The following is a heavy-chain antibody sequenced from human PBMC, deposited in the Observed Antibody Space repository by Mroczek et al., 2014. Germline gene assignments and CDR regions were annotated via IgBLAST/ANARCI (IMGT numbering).Heavy chain of an antibody. D-gene: IGHD3-16*02. CDR2: MNPNSGNT. CDR3: ARGTTYDYVWGSYRSFD. J-gene: IGHJ4*02. V-gene: IGHV1-8*01. CDR1: GYTFTSYD. Sequence: SGAEVKKPGASVKVSCKASGYTFTSYDINWVRQATGQGLEWMGWMNPNSGNTGYAQKFQGRVTMTRNTSISTAYMELSSLRSEDTAVYYCARGTTYDYVWGSYRSFDWGQGTLVTVSS.